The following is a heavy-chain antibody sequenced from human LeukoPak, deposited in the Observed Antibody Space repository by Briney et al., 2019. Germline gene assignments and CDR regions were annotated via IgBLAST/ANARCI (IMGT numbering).Heavy chain of an antibody. CDR1: GGSFSGYY. V-gene: IGHV4-59*01. J-gene: IGHJ6*03. CDR2: IYYSGST. Sequence: SETLSLTCAVYGGSFSGYYWSWIRQPPGKGLEWIGYIYYSGSTNYNPSLKSRVTISVDTSKNQFSLKLSSVTAADTAVYYCARGPNITMVRGVITFRYYYYMDVWGKGTTVTISS. CDR3: ARGPNITMVRGVITFRYYYYMDV. D-gene: IGHD3-10*01.